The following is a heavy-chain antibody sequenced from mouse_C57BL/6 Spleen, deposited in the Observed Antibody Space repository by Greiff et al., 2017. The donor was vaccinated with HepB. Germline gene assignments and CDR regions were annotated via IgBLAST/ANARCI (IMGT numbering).Heavy chain of an antibody. CDR3: ARQITTVVAPFDY. Sequence: QVQLQQPGAELVKPGASVKLSCKASGYTFTSYWMQWVKQRPGQGLEWIGEIDPSDSYTNYHQKFKGKATLTVDTSSSTAYMQLSSLTSEDSAVYYCARQITTVVAPFDYWGQGTTLTVSS. V-gene: IGHV1-50*01. J-gene: IGHJ2*01. CDR2: IDPSDSYT. D-gene: IGHD1-1*01. CDR1: GYTFTSYW.